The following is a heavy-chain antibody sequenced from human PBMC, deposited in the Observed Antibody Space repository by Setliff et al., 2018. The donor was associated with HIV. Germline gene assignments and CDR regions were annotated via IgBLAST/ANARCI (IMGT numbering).Heavy chain of an antibody. CDR3: ARMVAGL. J-gene: IGHJ4*02. CDR1: GFTFSDYY. Sequence: GGSLRLSCAASGFTFSDYYMSWIRQAPGKGLEWVANIHQTGSETYYVDSVKGRFTISRDSAKNALFLQTSSLRVEDTAVYYCARMVAGLWGQGTLVTVSS. V-gene: IGHV3-7*01. CDR2: IHQTGSET. D-gene: IGHD6-19*01.